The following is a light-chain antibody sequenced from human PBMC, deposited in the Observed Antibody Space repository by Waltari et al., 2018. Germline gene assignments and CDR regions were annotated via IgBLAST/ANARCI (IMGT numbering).Light chain of an antibody. J-gene: IGKJ2*01. CDR1: QSISSW. CDR3: QQYNSYLYT. CDR2: KAS. V-gene: IGKV1-5*03. Sequence: DIQMTQSPSTLSASVGDRVTITCRASQSISSWLAWYQQKPGKAPNLLIYKASNLKSGVPSRFSCSGSGTEFTLTISSLQPDDFATYYCQQYNSYLYTFGQGTKLEIK.